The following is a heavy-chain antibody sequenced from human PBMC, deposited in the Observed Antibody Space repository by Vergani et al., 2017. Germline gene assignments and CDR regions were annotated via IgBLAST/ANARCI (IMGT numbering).Heavy chain of an antibody. J-gene: IGHJ6*02. CDR1: GFTFSSYA. V-gene: IGHV3-64*01. CDR3: AREPLSYCSSTSCYSPYGMDV. Sequence: EVQLVESGGGLVQPGGSLRLSCAASGFTFSSYAMHWVRQAPGKGLEYVSAISSNGGSTYYANSVKGRFTISRDNSKNTLYLQINSLRAEDTAVYYCAREPLSYCSSTSCYSPYGMDVWGQGTTVTVSS. D-gene: IGHD2-2*01. CDR2: ISSNGGST.